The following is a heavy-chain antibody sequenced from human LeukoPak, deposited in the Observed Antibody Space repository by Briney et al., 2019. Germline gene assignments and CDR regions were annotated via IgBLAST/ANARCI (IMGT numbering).Heavy chain of an antibody. D-gene: IGHD5-24*01. CDR3: ARDLFDGYASDY. CDR1: GGSIGSHY. V-gene: IGHV4-59*11. J-gene: IGHJ4*02. CDR2: IYYSGST. Sequence: SETLSLTCTVSGGSIGSHYWNWIRQPPGKGLEWIGYIYYSGSTNYNPSLKSRVTISVDTSKNQFSLKLSSVTAADTAVYYCARDLFDGYASDYWGQGTLVTVSS.